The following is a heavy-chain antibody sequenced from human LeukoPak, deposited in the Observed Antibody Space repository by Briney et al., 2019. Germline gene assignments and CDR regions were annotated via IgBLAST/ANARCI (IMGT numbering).Heavy chain of an antibody. CDR3: ARDGDYSSGWYASSDYYYYGMDV. J-gene: IGHJ6*02. Sequence: ASVKVSCKASGYTFTSYGISWVRQAPGQGLEWKGWISAYNGNTNYAQKLQGRVTMTTDTSTSTAYMELRSLRSDDTAVYYCARDGDYSSGWYASSDYYYYGMDVWGQGTTVTVSS. V-gene: IGHV1-18*01. CDR1: GYTFTSYG. CDR2: ISAYNGNT. D-gene: IGHD6-19*01.